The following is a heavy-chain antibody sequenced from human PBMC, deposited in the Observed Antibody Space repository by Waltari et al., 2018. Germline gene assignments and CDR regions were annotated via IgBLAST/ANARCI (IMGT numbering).Heavy chain of an antibody. CDR2: IYYSGST. J-gene: IGHJ3*02. D-gene: IGHD4-17*01. Sequence: QMQLQESGPGLVKPSQTLSLTCTVSGGSISSGGYYWSWIRQHPGKGLEWIGYIYYSGSTYYNPSLKSRVTISVDTSKNQFSLKLSSVTAADTAVYYCARGDYGGNSGRGDAFDIWGQGTMVTVSS. CDR3: ARGDYGGNSGRGDAFDI. CDR1: GGSISSGGYY. V-gene: IGHV4-31*03.